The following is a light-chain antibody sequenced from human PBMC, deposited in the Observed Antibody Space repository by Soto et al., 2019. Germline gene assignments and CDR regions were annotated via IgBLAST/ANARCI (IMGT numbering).Light chain of an antibody. CDR1: SSDVGGYRY. J-gene: IGLJ1*01. V-gene: IGLV2-14*01. Sequence: QSVLTQPASVSGSPGQSITISCTGTSSDVGGYRYVSWYQQHPGKAPKLIIYEVSNRPSGVSNRFSGSKSGNTASLTISGLQAEDEADYYCSSYTSTTTPYVFGTGTKLTVL. CDR2: EVS. CDR3: SSYTSTTTPYV.